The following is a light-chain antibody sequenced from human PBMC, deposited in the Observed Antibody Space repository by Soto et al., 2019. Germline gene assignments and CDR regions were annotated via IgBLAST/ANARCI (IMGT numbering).Light chain of an antibody. J-gene: IGLJ2*01. V-gene: IGLV1-51*01. CDR1: SSSSGKNF. CDR2: EDN. CDR3: ASWDSSLRAVV. Sequence: QSILTQPPSVSAAPGQKVTISCSGSSSSSGKNFVSWYRQVARTAPKLLIYEDNKRPSGIPDRFSGSKSGTSATLGITGLQTGDEAEYYCASWDSSLRAVVFGGGTQLTVL.